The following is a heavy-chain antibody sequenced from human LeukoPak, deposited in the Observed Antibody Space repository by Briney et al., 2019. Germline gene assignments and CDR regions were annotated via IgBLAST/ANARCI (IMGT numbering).Heavy chain of an antibody. CDR1: GFTFSSYW. J-gene: IGHJ4*02. CDR2: INSDGSST. Sequence: GGSLRLSCVASGFTFSSYWVHWVRQAPGKGLVWVSHINSDGSSTSYADSVKGRFTISRDNAKNTLYLQMNSLRAEDTAVYYCARGGVSRPTLYDYWGRGTLVTVSS. V-gene: IGHV3-74*01. CDR3: ARGGVSRPTLYDY. D-gene: IGHD2-15*01.